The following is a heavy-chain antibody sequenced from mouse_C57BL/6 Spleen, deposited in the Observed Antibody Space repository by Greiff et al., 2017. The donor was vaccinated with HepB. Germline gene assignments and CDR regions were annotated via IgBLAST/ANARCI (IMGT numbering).Heavy chain of an antibody. CDR1: GFTFSDYY. CDR2: INYDGSST. D-gene: IGHD4-1*01. V-gene: IGHV5-16*01. Sequence: EVQLQESEGGLVQPGSSMKLSCTASGFTFSDYYMAWVRQVPEKGLEWVANINYDGSSTYYLDSLKSRFIISRDNAKNILYLQMSSLKSEDTATYYCARETLGRGYAMDYWGQGTSVTVSS. CDR3: ARETLGRGYAMDY. J-gene: IGHJ4*01.